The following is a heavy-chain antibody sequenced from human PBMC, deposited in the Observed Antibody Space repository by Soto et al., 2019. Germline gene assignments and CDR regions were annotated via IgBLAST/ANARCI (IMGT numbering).Heavy chain of an antibody. D-gene: IGHD1-1*01. CDR1: GGTFSSYA. J-gene: IGHJ5*02. V-gene: IGHV1-69*01. CDR3: ARDREDAGTTKGLPCWFDP. Sequence: ASGGTFSSYAISWVRQAPGQGLEWMGGIIPIFGTANYAQKFQGRVTITADESTSTAYMELSSLRSEDTAVYYCARDREDAGTTKGLPCWFDPWGQGTLVTVSS. CDR2: IIPIFGTA.